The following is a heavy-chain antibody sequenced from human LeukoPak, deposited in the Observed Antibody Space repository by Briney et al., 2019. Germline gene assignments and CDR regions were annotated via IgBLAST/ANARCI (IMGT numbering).Heavy chain of an antibody. V-gene: IGHV3-30*18. CDR3: AKRRYYYDSSGYYPSSDYFDY. CDR1: GFTFSSYG. D-gene: IGHD3-22*01. J-gene: IGHJ4*02. CDR2: ISYDGSNK. Sequence: GGSLRLSCAASGFTFSSYGMHWVRQAPSKGLEWVAVISYDGSNKYYADSVKGRFTISRDNSKNTLYLQMNSLRAEDTAVYYCAKRRYYYDSSGYYPSSDYFDYWGQGTLVTVSS.